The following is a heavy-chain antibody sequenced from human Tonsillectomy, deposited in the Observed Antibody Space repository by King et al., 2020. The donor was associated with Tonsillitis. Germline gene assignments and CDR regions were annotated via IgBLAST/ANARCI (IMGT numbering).Heavy chain of an antibody. J-gene: IGHJ4*02. D-gene: IGHD1-26*01. V-gene: IGHV3-23*04. CDR1: GFTFRYNA. CDR2: ISGSGGST. Sequence: VQLVESGGGLVQPGGSLRLSCAASGFTFRYNAMSWVRPAPGKGLEWVSGISGSGGSTYYADSVRGRFTISRDNSKNTLYLQMNSLRAEDTALYYCAKDEWELLTFDYWGQGTLVTVSS. CDR3: AKDEWELLTFDY.